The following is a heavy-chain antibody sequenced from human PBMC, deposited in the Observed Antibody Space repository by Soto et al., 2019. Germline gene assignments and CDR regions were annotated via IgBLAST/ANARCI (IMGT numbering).Heavy chain of an antibody. CDR3: ARDAVERPNCFDP. J-gene: IGHJ5*02. CDR1: GGSISSGGYY. Sequence: SETLSLTCTVSGGSISSGGYYWSWIRQHPGKGLEWIGYIYYSGSTYYNPSLKSRVTISVDTSKNQFSLKLSSVTAADTAVYYCARDAVERPNCFDPWGQGTLVTVSS. CDR2: IYYSGST. V-gene: IGHV4-31*03.